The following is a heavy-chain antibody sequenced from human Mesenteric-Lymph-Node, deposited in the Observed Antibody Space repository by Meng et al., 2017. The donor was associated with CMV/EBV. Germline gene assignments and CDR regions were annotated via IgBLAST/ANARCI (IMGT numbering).Heavy chain of an antibody. V-gene: IGHV3-74*01. CDR3: EEFEVG. D-gene: IGHD1-26*01. J-gene: IGHJ4*02. CDR1: GFTFSSNA. Sequence: GGSLSLSCDASGFTFSSNAMNWVCQAPGKGLVWVSGINFDGTSTFYADSVKGRFTISRDNAKNTLYLQMNSLSAEDTAVYYCEEFEVGWGQGTLVTVSS. CDR2: INFDGTST.